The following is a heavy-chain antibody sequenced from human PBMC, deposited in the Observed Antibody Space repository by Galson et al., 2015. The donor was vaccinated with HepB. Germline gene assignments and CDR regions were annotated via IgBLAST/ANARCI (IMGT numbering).Heavy chain of an antibody. J-gene: IGHJ4*02. CDR2: ISYDGSNK. Sequence: SLRLSCAASGFTFSSYAMHWVRQAPGKGLECVAVISYDGSNKYYADSVKGRFTISRDNSKNTLYLQMNSLRAEDTAVYYCARNVYYYDSSGYYSYYFDYWGQGTLVTVSS. V-gene: IGHV3-30-3*01. CDR3: ARNVYYYDSSGYYSYYFDY. CDR1: GFTFSSYA. D-gene: IGHD3-22*01.